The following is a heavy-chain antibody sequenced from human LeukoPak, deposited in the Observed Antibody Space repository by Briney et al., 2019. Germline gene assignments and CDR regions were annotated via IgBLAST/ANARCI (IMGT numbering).Heavy chain of an antibody. J-gene: IGHJ5*02. CDR3: ARDEDPYYDFWSGSYANVPFDP. CDR1: GFTFSNSW. CDR2: ISSSSSYI. D-gene: IGHD3-3*01. Sequence: GGSLRLSCAASGFTFSNSWMNWVRQAPGKGLEWVSSISSSSSYIYYADSVKGRFTISRDNAKNSLYLQMNSLRAEDTAVYYCARDEDPYYDFWSGSYANVPFDPWGQGTLVTVSS. V-gene: IGHV3-21*01.